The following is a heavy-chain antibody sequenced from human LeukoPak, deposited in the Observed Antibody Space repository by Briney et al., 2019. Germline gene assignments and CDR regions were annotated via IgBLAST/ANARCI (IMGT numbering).Heavy chain of an antibody. CDR1: GGSISSSSYY. V-gene: IGHV4-39*07. Sequence: PSETLSLTCTVSGGSISSSSYYWGWIRQPPGKGLEWIGSIYYSGSTYYNPSLKSRVTISVDTSKNQFSLKLSSVTAADTAVYYCARGEYYYDSGGYYYLSYFDYWGQGTLVTVSS. CDR2: IYYSGST. J-gene: IGHJ4*02. CDR3: ARGEYYYDSGGYYYLSYFDY. D-gene: IGHD3-22*01.